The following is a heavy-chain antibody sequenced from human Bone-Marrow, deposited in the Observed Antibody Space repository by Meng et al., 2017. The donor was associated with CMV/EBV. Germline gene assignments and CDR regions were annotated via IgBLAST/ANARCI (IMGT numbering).Heavy chain of an antibody. J-gene: IGHJ6*01. CDR2: IYSGGST. V-gene: IGHV3-53*01. CDR1: GFTVSSNY. Sequence: GESLKISCAASGFTVSSNYMSWVRQAPGKGLEWVSVIYSGGSTYYADSVKGRFTISRDNAKNSLYLQMNSLRAEDTALYHCARNATQRFLEWLSNYYYYGMDVWGQGTTVTVSS. CDR3: ARNATQRFLEWLSNYYYYGMDV. D-gene: IGHD3-3*01.